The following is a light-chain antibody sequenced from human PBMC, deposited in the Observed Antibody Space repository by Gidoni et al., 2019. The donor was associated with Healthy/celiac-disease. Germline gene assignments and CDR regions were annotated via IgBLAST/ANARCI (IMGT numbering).Light chain of an antibody. V-gene: IGKV1-39*01. Sequence: DIQMTQSPSSLSASVGERVTITCRASQSISSYLNWYQQKPGKAPKLLIYAASSLKSGVPSRFSGSGSGTDFTLTISSLQPEDFATYYCQQSYSTPLTFXGXTKVEIK. CDR1: QSISSY. J-gene: IGKJ4*01. CDR3: QQSYSTPLT. CDR2: AAS.